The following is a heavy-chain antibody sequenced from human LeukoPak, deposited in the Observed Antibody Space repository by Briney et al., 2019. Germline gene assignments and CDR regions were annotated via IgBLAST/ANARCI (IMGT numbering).Heavy chain of an antibody. D-gene: IGHD6-19*01. V-gene: IGHV4-34*01. Sequence: SETLSLTCAVYGGSFSGYYWSWIRQPPGKGLEWIGEINHSGSTNYNPSLKSRVTISVDTSKNQFSLKLSSVTAADTAVYYRARTYSSGWYPWFDPWGQGTLVTVSS. CDR2: INHSGST. CDR3: ARTYSSGWYPWFDP. J-gene: IGHJ5*02. CDR1: GGSFSGYY.